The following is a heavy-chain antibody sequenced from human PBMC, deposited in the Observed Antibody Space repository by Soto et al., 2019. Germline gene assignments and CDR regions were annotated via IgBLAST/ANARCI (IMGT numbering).Heavy chain of an antibody. D-gene: IGHD1-26*01. V-gene: IGHV3-30*18. CDR1: GFSISDYG. CDR2: ISYDGSNT. CDR3: AKGAGDRLSLGMDV. J-gene: IGHJ6*02. Sequence: HPGGSLRLSCAASGFSISDYGMEWVRRAPGKGLEWVALISYDGSNTYYADSVKGRFTISRDNSKDTLFLQMTGLRREDTAVYYCAKGAGDRLSLGMDVWGQGTTVTVSS.